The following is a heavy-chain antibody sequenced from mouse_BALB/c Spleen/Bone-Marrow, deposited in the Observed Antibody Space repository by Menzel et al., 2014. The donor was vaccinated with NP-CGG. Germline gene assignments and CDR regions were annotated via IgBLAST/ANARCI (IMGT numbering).Heavy chain of an antibody. D-gene: IGHD2-4*01. J-gene: IGHJ4*01. CDR3: TAYDSEALDY. CDR2: IRGNANNYAI. CDR1: GFTFSDAW. V-gene: IGHV6-6*01. Sequence: KLMESGGGLVQPGGSMKLSCAASGFTFSDAWMDWIRQSPEKGLEWGADIRGNANNYAIYYAESVKGRFPISRNDSKRSVFQEMNRLSVEDSGIYFCTAYDSEALDYWGQGPSVTVSS.